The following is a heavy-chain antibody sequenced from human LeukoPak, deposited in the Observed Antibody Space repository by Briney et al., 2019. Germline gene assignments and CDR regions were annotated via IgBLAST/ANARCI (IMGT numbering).Heavy chain of an antibody. Sequence: SETLSLTCTVSGGSFNTHYWSWIRQPAGKGLEWIGRIYTRGSTKYTPSLKSRVTMSVDTSKNQFSLKLSSVTAADTAVYYCARVTCGGDCRAHYYYYYMDVWGKGTTVTISS. J-gene: IGHJ6*03. CDR1: GGSFNTHY. V-gene: IGHV4-4*07. CDR2: IYTRGST. CDR3: ARVTCGGDCRAHYYYYYMDV. D-gene: IGHD2-21*02.